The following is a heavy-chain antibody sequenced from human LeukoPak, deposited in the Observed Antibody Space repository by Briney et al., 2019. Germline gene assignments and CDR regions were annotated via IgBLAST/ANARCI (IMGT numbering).Heavy chain of an antibody. CDR3: ARVRGYSGYDLLDY. CDR2: IYHDGST. CDR1: GGSISSNNW. V-gene: IGHV4-4*02. D-gene: IGHD5-12*01. J-gene: IGHJ4*02. Sequence: SETLSLTFAVSGGSISSNNWWIWVRQSPEKGLEWIGEIYHDGSTNYNPSLKSRVTTSVDTSKNQFSLKLSSVTAADTAVYYCARVRGYSGYDLLDYWGQGTLVTVSS.